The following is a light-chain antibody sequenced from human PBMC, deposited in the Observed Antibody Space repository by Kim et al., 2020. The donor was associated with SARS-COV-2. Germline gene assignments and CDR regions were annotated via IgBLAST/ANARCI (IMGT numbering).Light chain of an antibody. CDR1: QAIINH. CDR2: DAT. CDR3: QQLNTYPLT. Sequence: ASVGDRVIIICRASQAIINHLAWYQQKPGKAPKLLIYDATTLQSGVSSRFSGSGFGTDFTLTISSLQPEDVATYYCQQLNTYPLTFGGGTKVEIK. V-gene: IGKV1-9*01. J-gene: IGKJ4*01.